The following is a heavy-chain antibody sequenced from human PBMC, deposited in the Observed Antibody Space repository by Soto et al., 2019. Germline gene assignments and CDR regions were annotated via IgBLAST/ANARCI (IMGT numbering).Heavy chain of an antibody. Sequence: GASVKVCCKASGYTFTGYYRQWVRQAKEQGLEWMGWINPNSGGTNYAQKFQGWVTMTRDTSISTAYMELSRLRSDDTAVYYCARELAGPYSMVRGVINWFDPWGQGTLVTVPQ. J-gene: IGHJ5*02. D-gene: IGHD3-10*01. CDR3: ARELAGPYSMVRGVINWFDP. V-gene: IGHV1-2*04. CDR1: GYTFTGYY. CDR2: INPNSGGT.